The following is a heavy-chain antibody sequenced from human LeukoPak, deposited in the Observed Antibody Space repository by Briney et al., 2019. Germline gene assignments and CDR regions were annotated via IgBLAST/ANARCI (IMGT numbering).Heavy chain of an antibody. J-gene: IGHJ6*03. V-gene: IGHV1-8*03. CDR2: MNPNSGNT. D-gene: IGHD3-9*01. Sequence: GASVKVSCKASGYTFTSYDINWVRQATGQGLEWMGWMNPNSGNTGYAQKFQGRVTITRNTSISTAYMELSSLRSEDTAVYYCARVPSHKLRYWVRYYYYYMDVWGKGTTVTVSS. CDR3: ARVPSHKLRYWVRYYYYYMDV. CDR1: GYTFTSYD.